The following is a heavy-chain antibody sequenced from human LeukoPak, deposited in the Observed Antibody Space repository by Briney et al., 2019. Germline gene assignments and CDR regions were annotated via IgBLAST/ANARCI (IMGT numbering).Heavy chain of an antibody. CDR3: ARSPSSWGDYLHY. J-gene: IGHJ4*02. V-gene: IGHV3-74*01. CDR2: INSGTIT. CDR1: GFSFSSYW. Sequence: GGSLRLSCAASGFSFSSYWMHWVRQAPGKGLVWVSRINSGTITDYADSVKDRFTISRDNAKNTLSLQMNSLRAEDTAVYYCARSPSSWGDYLHYWGQGILVTVSA. D-gene: IGHD7-27*01.